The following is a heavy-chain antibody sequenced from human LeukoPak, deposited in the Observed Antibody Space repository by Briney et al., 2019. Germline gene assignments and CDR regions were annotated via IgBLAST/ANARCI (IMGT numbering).Heavy chain of an antibody. Sequence: PGGSLRLSCAASGFTFGSYGMHWVRQAPGKGLEWVAVISYDGSNKYYADPVKGRFTISRDNSKNTLYLQMNSLRAEDTAVYYCAKKGGRGDGMDVWGQGTTVTVSS. CDR2: ISYDGSNK. J-gene: IGHJ6*02. CDR3: AKKGGRGDGMDV. CDR1: GFTFGSYG. D-gene: IGHD3-10*01. V-gene: IGHV3-30*18.